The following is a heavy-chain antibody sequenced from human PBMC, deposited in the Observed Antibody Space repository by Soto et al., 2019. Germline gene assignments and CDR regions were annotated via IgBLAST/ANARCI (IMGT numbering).Heavy chain of an antibody. CDR3: ARERNDILTGYSHPHFDC. Sequence: ASVKVSCKASGGTFSSYTISWVRQAPGQGLEWMGRIIPILGIANYAQKFQGRVTITADKSTSTAYMELSSLRSEDTAVYYCARERNDILTGYSHPHFDCWGQGTLVTVSS. CDR2: IIPILGIA. V-gene: IGHV1-69*04. CDR1: GGTFSSYT. D-gene: IGHD3-9*01. J-gene: IGHJ4*02.